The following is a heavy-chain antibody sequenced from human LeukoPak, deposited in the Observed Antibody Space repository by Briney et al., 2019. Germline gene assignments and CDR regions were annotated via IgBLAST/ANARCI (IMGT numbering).Heavy chain of an antibody. CDR2: ISYDGSNK. V-gene: IGHV3-30-3*01. CDR1: GFTFSSYA. J-gene: IGHJ6*02. D-gene: IGHD5-12*01. CDR3: ARGGRNSGYDDYYGMDV. Sequence: GRSLRLSCAASGFTFSSYAMHWVRQAPGKGLEWVAVISYDGSNKYYADSVKGRFTISRDNSKNTLYLQMNSLRAEDTAVYYCARGGRNSGYDDYYGMDVWGQGTTVTVSS.